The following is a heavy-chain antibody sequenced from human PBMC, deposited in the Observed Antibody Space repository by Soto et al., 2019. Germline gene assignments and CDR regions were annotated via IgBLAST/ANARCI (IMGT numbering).Heavy chain of an antibody. D-gene: IGHD3-3*01. J-gene: IGHJ6*02. V-gene: IGHV3-48*03. Sequence: QPGGSLRLSCAASGFTFSSYEMNWVRQAPGKGLEWVSYISSSGSTIYYADSVKGRFTISRDNAKNSLYLQMNSLRAEDTAVYYCARDGATIFGVVMGPYYGMDVWGQGTTVTVSS. CDR1: GFTFSSYE. CDR2: ISSSGSTI. CDR3: ARDGATIFGVVMGPYYGMDV.